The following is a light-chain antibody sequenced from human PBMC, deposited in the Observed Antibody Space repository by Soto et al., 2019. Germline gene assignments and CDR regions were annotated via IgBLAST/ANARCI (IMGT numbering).Light chain of an antibody. CDR1: GRDIGAYDY. J-gene: IGLJ1*01. CDR2: GVK. CDR3: SSYTTSDFYV. Sequence: QSALTQPASVSGSPGQWITISCTGSGRDIGAYDYVSWYQQHPGKAPKLIIYGVKNRPSGVSNRFSASKSAFTASLTISGLQTEDEADYYCSSYTTSDFYVFGPGTKVTVL. V-gene: IGLV2-14*01.